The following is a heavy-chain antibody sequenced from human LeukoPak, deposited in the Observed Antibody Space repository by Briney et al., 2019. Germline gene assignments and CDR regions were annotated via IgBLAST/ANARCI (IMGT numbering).Heavy chain of an antibody. D-gene: IGHD3-22*01. CDR2: IYYSGST. J-gene: IGHJ5*02. CDR1: GGSISSYY. V-gene: IGHV4-59*05. Sequence: PSETLSLTCTVSGGSISSYYWSWIRQPPGKGLEWIGSIYYSGSTYHNPSLKSRVTISVDTSKNQFSLKLSSVTAADTAVYYCARLKYYYDSSGYYWFDPWGQGTLVTVSS. CDR3: ARLKYYYDSSGYYWFDP.